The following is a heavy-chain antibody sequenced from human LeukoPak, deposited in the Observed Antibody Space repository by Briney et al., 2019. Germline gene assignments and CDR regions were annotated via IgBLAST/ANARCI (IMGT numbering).Heavy chain of an antibody. J-gene: IGHJ4*02. CDR2: ISYDGSNK. D-gene: IGHD3-9*01. Sequence: PGGSLRLSCAASGFTFSSYAVHWVRQAPGKGLEWVAVISYDGSNKYYADSVKGRFTISRDNSKNTLYLQMNSLRAEDTAVYYCAREGNHYDILTGYYYAYYFDYWGQGTLVTVSS. V-gene: IGHV3-30-3*01. CDR3: AREGNHYDILTGYYYAYYFDY. CDR1: GFTFSSYA.